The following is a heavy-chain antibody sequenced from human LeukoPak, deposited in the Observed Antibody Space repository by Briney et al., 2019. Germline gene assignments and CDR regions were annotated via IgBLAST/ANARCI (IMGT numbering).Heavy chain of an antibody. CDR3: ATEYCSSTSCYTGYNWFDP. CDR1: GGTFSSYA. Sequence: SVKVSCKASGGTFSSYAISWVRQAPGQGLEWMGRIIPILGIANYAQKFQGRVTITADKSTSTAYMELSSLRSEDTAVYYCATEYCSSTSCYTGYNWFDPWGQGTLVTVSS. CDR2: IIPILGIA. J-gene: IGHJ5*02. D-gene: IGHD2-2*02. V-gene: IGHV1-69*04.